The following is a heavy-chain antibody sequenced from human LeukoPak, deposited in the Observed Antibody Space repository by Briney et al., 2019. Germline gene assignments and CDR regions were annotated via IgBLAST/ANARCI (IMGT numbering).Heavy chain of an antibody. CDR3: ARARYSSSWYIFDY. D-gene: IGHD6-13*01. CDR2: IWYDGSNK. V-gene: IGHV3-33*01. Sequence: GGSLRLSCAASGFTFSSYGMHWVRQAPGKGLVWVAVIWYDGSNKYYAGSVKGRFTISRDNSKNTLYLQMNSLRAEDTAVYYCARARYSSSWYIFDYWGQGTLVTVSS. J-gene: IGHJ4*02. CDR1: GFTFSSYG.